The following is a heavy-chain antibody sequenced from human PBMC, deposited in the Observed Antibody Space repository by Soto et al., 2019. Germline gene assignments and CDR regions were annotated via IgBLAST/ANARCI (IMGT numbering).Heavy chain of an antibody. CDR1: AYSITNAYY. J-gene: IGHJ3*02. V-gene: IGHV4-38-2*01. CDR3: ARGENDAFDI. Sequence: SETLSLTCAVSAYSITNAYYWAWIRQPPGKGLEWIGSIYRSGNTYYNPSLKSRVTISVDTSENHFSLKLISVTAADTAVYYCARGENDAFDIWGQGTMVTVSS. CDR2: IYRSGNT.